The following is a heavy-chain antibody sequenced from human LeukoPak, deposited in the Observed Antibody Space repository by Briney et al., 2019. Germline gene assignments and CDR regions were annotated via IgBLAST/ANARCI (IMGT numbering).Heavy chain of an antibody. V-gene: IGHV4-4*07. CDR1: GGSISSYY. D-gene: IGHD1-26*01. J-gene: IGHJ4*02. Sequence: SETLSLTCTVSGGSISSYYWTWIRQPAGKGLEWIGRIYTSGSTSYNPSLKSRVTMSVDTSKNRFSLRLSSVTAADTAVYYCARESGSYSRVEFWGQGTLVTVSS. CDR3: ARESGSYSRVEF. CDR2: IYTSGST.